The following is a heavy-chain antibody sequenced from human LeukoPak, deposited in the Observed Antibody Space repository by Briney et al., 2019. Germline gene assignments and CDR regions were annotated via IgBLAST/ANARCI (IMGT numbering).Heavy chain of an antibody. J-gene: IGHJ4*02. CDR1: GGSISSSSYY. D-gene: IGHD2-2*01. CDR3: ARVRVVPAASFDY. CDR2: IYYGGST. V-gene: IGHV4-39*01. Sequence: PSETLSLTCTVSGGSISSSSYYWGWIRQPPGKGLEWIGSIYYGGSTYYNPSLKSRVTISVDTSKNQFSLKLSSVTAADTAVYYCARVRVVPAASFDYWGQGTLVTVSS.